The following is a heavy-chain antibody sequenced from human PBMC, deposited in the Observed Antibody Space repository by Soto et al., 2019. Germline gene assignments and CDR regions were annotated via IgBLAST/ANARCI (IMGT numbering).Heavy chain of an antibody. CDR3: ARDSYYYDSSGYYYAHYYYGMDV. Sequence: EVQLVESGGGLVQPGGSLRLSCAASGFTFSSYSMNWVRQAPGKGREWVSYISSSSCTIYYADSVKGRFTISRDNTKNSLYLQINSLRDEDTAVYYCARDSYYYDSSGYYYAHYYYGMDVWGQGTTVTVSS. J-gene: IGHJ6*02. V-gene: IGHV3-48*02. CDR2: ISSSSCTI. D-gene: IGHD3-22*01. CDR1: GFTFSSYS.